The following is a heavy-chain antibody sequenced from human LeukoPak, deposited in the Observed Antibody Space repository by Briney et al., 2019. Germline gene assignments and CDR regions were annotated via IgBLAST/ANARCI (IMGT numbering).Heavy chain of an antibody. D-gene: IGHD3-22*01. CDR2: ISGSGGTT. V-gene: IGHV3-23*01. CDR3: AKGVVDYYDSSGYYPSDL. CDR1: GFTFNSYA. Sequence: PGGSLRLSCAGSGFTFNSYAMTWVRQAPGKGLKWVSGISGSGGTTYYADSVKGRFTISRDNSNNTLYLKMNSMRVEDTAVYFCAKGVVDYYDSSGYYPSDLWGQGTLVTVSS. J-gene: IGHJ5*02.